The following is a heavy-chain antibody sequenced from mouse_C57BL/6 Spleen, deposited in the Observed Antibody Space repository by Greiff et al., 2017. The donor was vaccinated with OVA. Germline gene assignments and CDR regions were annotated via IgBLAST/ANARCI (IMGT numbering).Heavy chain of an antibody. V-gene: IGHV3-1*01. J-gene: IGHJ1*03. CDR2: ISYSGST. Sequence: DVKLQESGPGMVKPSQSLSLTCTVTGYSITSGYDWHWIRHFPGNKLEWMGYISYSGSTNYNPSLKSRISITHDTSKNHFFLKLNSVTTEDTATYYCARNYYYGSSYGYFDVWGTGTTVTVSS. CDR1: GYSITSGYD. CDR3: ARNYYYGSSYGYFDV. D-gene: IGHD1-1*01.